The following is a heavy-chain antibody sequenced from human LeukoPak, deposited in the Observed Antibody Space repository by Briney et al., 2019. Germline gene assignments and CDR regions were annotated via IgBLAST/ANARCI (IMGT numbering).Heavy chain of an antibody. Sequence: GGSLRLSCAASGLSFEDYGMSWVRQAPGKGLEWVSSLNWNGDDTSYAVSVKGRFTISRDNAQKSLYLQMNSLRAEDTALYFCARDGEIVGARFDYWGQGILVTVSS. CDR2: LNWNGDDT. V-gene: IGHV3-20*04. CDR1: GLSFEDYG. D-gene: IGHD1-26*01. CDR3: ARDGEIVGARFDY. J-gene: IGHJ4*02.